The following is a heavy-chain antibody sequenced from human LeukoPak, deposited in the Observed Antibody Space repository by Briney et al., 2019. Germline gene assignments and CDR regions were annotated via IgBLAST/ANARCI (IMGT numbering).Heavy chain of an antibody. CDR3: TRSLGVVIHGGMDV. CDR1: GGSISSYH. CDR2: IYYTGST. V-gene: IGHV4-59*01. Sequence: SESLSLTCTVSGGSISSYHWSWIRQPPGKGLEWIGHIYYTGSTNYNPSLKSRVTISLDTSKNQFSLKLSSVTAADTAVYYCTRSLGVVIHGGMDVWGQGTTVTVSS. D-gene: IGHD3-3*01. J-gene: IGHJ6*02.